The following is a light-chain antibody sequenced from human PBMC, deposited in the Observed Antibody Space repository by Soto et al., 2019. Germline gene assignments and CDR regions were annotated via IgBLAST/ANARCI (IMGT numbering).Light chain of an antibody. CDR3: QQYGSSVWT. J-gene: IGKJ1*01. Sequence: IVLTQSPGTLSLSPGERATLSCRASQSVTSNYIAWYQQKLGQAPRLILFGASSRATGIPDRFSGSGSGKDFSLTISRLEPEDFAVYYCQQYGSSVWTFGQGTKVEIK. V-gene: IGKV3-20*01. CDR1: QSVTSNY. CDR2: GAS.